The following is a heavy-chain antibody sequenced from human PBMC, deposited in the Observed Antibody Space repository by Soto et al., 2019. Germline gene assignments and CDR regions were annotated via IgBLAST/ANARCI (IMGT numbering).Heavy chain of an antibody. J-gene: IGHJ4*02. V-gene: IGHV4-59*01. CDR2: IYYSGST. Sequence: ETLSLTCTVSGGSINNYYWSWIRQPPGKGLEWIGYIYYSGSTNYNPSLNSRVTISVDTSKNQFSLKLSSVTAADTAVYYCVRGPGTPFDYWGQGTLVTVSS. CDR1: GGSINNYY. CDR3: VRGPGTPFDY. D-gene: IGHD1-7*01.